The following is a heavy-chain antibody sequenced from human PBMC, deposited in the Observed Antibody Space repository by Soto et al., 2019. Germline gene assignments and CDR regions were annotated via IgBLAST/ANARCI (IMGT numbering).Heavy chain of an antibody. J-gene: IGHJ6*02. V-gene: IGHV1-2*02. CDR2: INPNSGDT. D-gene: IGHD3-9*01. CDR1: GYIFTGYH. Sequence: ASVKVSCKASGYIFTGYHIHWVRQAPGRGLEWRGWINPNSGDTEYAQNLQGRVTMTRDTSFNLVYMEMSGLMSDDTAVYYCARDARGTRGFDEMDIWGQGTTVTVSS. CDR3: ARDARGTRGFDEMDI.